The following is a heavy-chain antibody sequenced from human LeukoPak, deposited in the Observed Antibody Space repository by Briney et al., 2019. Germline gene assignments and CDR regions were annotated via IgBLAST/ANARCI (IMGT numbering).Heavy chain of an antibody. J-gene: IGHJ4*02. CDR3: ARETAPRGYSQDLGY. Sequence: PGGSLRLSCAASGFTFSSYSIHWVRQAPGKGLEWVAVISYDGSNKYYADSVKGRFTISRDNSKNTLYLQTNSLRAEDTAVYYCARETAPRGYSQDLGYWGQGTLVTVSS. V-gene: IGHV3-30-3*01. CDR1: GFTFSSYS. CDR2: ISYDGSNK. D-gene: IGHD5-18*01.